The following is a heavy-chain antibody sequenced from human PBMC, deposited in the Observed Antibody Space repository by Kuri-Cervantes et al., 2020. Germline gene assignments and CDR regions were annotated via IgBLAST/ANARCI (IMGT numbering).Heavy chain of an antibody. V-gene: IGHV3-15*01. CDR1: GGSFSGYY. D-gene: IGHD4-11*01. J-gene: IGHJ4*02. Sequence: ETLSLTCAVYGGSFSGYYWSWIRQPPGKGLEWIGRIKSNVDGGTTDYTAPVKGRFTISRDDSKNTLYLQMNSLKTEDTAVYYCTTDGLQWGQGTLVTVSS. CDR2: IKSNVDGGTT. CDR3: TTDGLQ.